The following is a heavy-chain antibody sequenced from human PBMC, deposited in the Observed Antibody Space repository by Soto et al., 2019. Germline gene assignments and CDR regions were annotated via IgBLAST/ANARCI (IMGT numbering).Heavy chain of an antibody. D-gene: IGHD2-2*01. CDR1: GFTFSSYA. J-gene: IGHJ4*02. Sequence: QVQLVESGGGVVQPGRSLRLSCAASGFTFSSYAMHWVRQAPGKGLEWVAVISYDGDNKYYADSVKGRFTISRDNSKNTLYLQMNSLRAEDTAVYYCNQRGLDYWGQGTLVTVSS. CDR3: NQRGLDY. CDR2: ISYDGDNK. V-gene: IGHV3-30-3*01.